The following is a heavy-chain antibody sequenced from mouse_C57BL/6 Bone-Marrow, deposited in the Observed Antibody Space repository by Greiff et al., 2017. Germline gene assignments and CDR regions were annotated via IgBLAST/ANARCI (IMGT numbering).Heavy chain of an antibody. J-gene: IGHJ2*01. CDR1: GYSITSGYY. V-gene: IGHV3-6*01. Sequence: DVQLQESGPGLVKPSQSLSLTCSVTGYSITSGYYWNWIRQFPGNKLEWMGYISYDGSNNYNPSLKNRISITRDTSKNQFFLKLNSVTTEDTATYYCARDPTGWGQGTTLTVSS. CDR2: ISYDGSN. CDR3: ARDPTG.